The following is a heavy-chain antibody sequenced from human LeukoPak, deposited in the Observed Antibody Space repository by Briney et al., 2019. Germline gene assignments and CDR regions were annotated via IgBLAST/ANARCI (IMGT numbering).Heavy chain of an antibody. J-gene: IGHJ6*04. CDR1: GFTFSSYA. D-gene: IGHD2-2*01. Sequence: GGSLRLSCAASGFTFSSYAMSWVRQAPGKGLEWVGFIGSKAYGGTTEYAASVKGRLTISRDDSKSIAYLQMNSLKTEDTAVYYCTSGPGYCTSTSCTDVWGKGTTVTVSS. CDR2: IGSKAYGGTT. V-gene: IGHV3-49*04. CDR3: TSGPGYCTSTSCTDV.